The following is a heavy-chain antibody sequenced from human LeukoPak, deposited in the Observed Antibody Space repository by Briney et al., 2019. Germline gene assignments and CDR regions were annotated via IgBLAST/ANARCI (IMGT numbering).Heavy chain of an antibody. CDR1: GGSISSYY. D-gene: IGHD5-18*01. CDR3: ARVLYSYGSPRYFDY. Sequence: SETLSLTCTVSGGSISSYYWSWIRRPPGKGLEWIGYIYYSGSTNYNPSLKSRVTIPVDTSENQFSLKLSSVTAADTAVYYCARVLYSYGSPRYFDYWGQGTLVTVSS. J-gene: IGHJ4*02. CDR2: IYYSGST. V-gene: IGHV4-59*01.